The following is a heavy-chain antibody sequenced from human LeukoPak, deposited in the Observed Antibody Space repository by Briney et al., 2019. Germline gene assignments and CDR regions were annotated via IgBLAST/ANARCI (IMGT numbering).Heavy chain of an antibody. CDR2: ISSSSSVI. J-gene: IGHJ4*02. V-gene: IGHV3-48*01. D-gene: IGHD5-18*01. CDR1: GFTFSTYS. Sequence: GGSLRLSCAASGFTFSTYSMNWVRQAPGKGLEWVAYISSSSSVIYYPDSVKGRFTISRDNAKNSLHLQLTSLTAEDTALYYCARDRRGDSYGPLDSWGQGTLVTVSS. CDR3: ARDRRGDSYGPLDS.